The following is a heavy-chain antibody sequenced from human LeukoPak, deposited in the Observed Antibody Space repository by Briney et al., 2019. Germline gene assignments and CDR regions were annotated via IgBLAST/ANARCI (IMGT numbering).Heavy chain of an antibody. D-gene: IGHD3-9*01. V-gene: IGHV3-23*01. J-gene: IGHJ4*02. Sequence: PGGSLRLSCAASGFTFSSYAMSWVRQAPGKGLEWVSAISGSDGSTYYADSVKGRFTISRDNSKNTLYLQMNSLRAEDTAVYYCARYSIRYFDYWGLGTLVTVSS. CDR1: GFTFSSYA. CDR3: ARYSIRYFDY. CDR2: ISGSDGST.